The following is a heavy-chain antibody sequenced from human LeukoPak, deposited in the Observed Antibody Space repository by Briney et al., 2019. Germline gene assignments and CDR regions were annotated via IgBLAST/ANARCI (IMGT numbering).Heavy chain of an antibody. Sequence: SVKVSCKASGYTFTSYGISWVRQAPGQGLEWMGWISAYNGNTNYAQKLQGRVTMTTDTSTSTAYMELRSLRSDATAVYYCARDSYRLYDYVWGSYRYFDYWGQGTLVTVSS. CDR1: GYTFTSYG. CDR3: ARDSYRLYDYVWGSYRYFDY. V-gene: IGHV1-18*01. J-gene: IGHJ4*02. D-gene: IGHD3-16*02. CDR2: ISAYNGNT.